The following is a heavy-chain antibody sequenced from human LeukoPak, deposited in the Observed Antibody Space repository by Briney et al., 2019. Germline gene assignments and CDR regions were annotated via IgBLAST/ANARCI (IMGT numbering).Heavy chain of an antibody. CDR3: AKEGLERRTNFDY. J-gene: IGHJ4*02. V-gene: IGHV3-7*03. Sequence: PGGSLRLSCEASGFAYEKYWMNWVRQVPGRGLECVANIKQDGTEKFYVDSVKGRFTISRDNARNSLFLQMNSLRAEDTAVYYCAKEGLERRTNFDYWGQGTLVTVSA. CDR1: GFAYEKYW. CDR2: IKQDGTEK. D-gene: IGHD1-1*01.